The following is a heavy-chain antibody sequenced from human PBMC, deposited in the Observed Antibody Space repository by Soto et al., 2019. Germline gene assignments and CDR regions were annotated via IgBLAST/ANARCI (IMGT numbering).Heavy chain of an antibody. J-gene: IGHJ4*02. D-gene: IGHD4-17*01. Sequence: ASVKVSCKASGYTFTSHGISWVRQAPGQGLEWMGWISAYNGNTNYAQKLQGRVTMTTDTSTSTAYMELRSLRSDDTAVYYCAREGMTTVTKKKYYFDYWGQGTLVTVSS. CDR1: GYTFTSHG. V-gene: IGHV1-18*01. CDR2: ISAYNGNT. CDR3: AREGMTTVTKKKYYFDY.